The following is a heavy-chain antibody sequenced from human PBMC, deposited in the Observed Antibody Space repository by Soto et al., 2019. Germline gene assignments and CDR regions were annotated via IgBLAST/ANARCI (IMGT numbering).Heavy chain of an antibody. D-gene: IGHD6-13*01. CDR2: INHSGST. CDR3: VVAAADYYYYGMDV. CDR1: GGSFSGYY. V-gene: IGHV4-34*01. Sequence: SETLSLTCAVYGGSFSGYYWSWIRQPPGKGLEWIGEINHSGSTNYNPSLKSRVTISVDTSKNQFSLKLSSVTAADTAVYYCVVAAADYYYYGMDVWGQGTTVTVSS. J-gene: IGHJ6*02.